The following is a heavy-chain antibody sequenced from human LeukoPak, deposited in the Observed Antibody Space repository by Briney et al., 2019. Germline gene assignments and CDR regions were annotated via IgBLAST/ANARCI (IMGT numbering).Heavy chain of an antibody. D-gene: IGHD3-10*01. V-gene: IGHV4-38-2*02. J-gene: IGHJ5*02. CDR3: ARVFSSFEAGDSTPLWFGEFNWFDP. CDR1: GYSISSGYY. Sequence: PSETLSLTCTVSGYSISSGYYWGWIRQPPGKGLEGIGVIYHSGSTYYNPSLKSRVTISVDTSKNQFSLKLSSVTAADTAVYYCARVFSSFEAGDSTPLWFGEFNWFDPWGQGTLVTVSS. CDR2: IYHSGST.